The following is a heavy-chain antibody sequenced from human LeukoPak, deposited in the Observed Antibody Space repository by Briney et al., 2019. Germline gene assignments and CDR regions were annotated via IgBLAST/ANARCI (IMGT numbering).Heavy chain of an antibody. CDR3: ARGPLRTTMTRGYYFDY. Sequence: SSETLSLTCTVSGVSISSGGYYWSWIRQHPGKGLEWIGYIYYSGSTYYNPSLKSRVTISVDTSKNQSSLKLSSVTAADTAVYYCARGPLRTTMTRGYYFDYWGQGTLVTVSS. V-gene: IGHV4-31*03. CDR1: GVSISSGGYY. CDR2: IYYSGST. J-gene: IGHJ4*02. D-gene: IGHD1-1*01.